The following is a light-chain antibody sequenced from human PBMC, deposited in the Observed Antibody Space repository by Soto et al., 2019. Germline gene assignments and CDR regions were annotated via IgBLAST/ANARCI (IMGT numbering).Light chain of an antibody. CDR1: SSDVGSYNL. V-gene: IGLV2-23*03. Sequence: ALTQPASVSGSPGQSITISCTGTSSDVGSYNLVSWYQQHPGKAPKLMIYEGSNGPSGVSNRFSGSKSGNTASLTISGLQAEDEADYYCCSYAGSSTFDVVFGGGTKLTVL. CDR3: CSYAGSSTFDVV. CDR2: EGS. J-gene: IGLJ2*01.